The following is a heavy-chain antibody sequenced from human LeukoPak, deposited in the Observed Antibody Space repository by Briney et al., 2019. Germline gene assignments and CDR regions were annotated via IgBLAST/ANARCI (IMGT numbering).Heavy chain of an antibody. CDR1: GGSLSGYY. Sequence: NASETLSLTCAVYGGSLSGYYWSWIRQPPGKGLEWIGEINHSGSTNYDPSLKSRVTISVDTSKNQFSLKLSSVTAADTAVYYCARAFSGYHSKSGGIDYWGQGTLVTVSS. CDR3: ARAFSGYHSKSGGIDY. V-gene: IGHV4-34*01. CDR2: INHSGST. J-gene: IGHJ4*02. D-gene: IGHD4-11*01.